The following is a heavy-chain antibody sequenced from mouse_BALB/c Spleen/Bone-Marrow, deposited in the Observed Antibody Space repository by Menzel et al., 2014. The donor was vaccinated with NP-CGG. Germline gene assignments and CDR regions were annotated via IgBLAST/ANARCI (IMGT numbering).Heavy chain of an antibody. CDR3: VRQGAVAATRGFAY. CDR1: GFAFSSHD. Sequence: EVQLVESGGGLVKPGGSLKLSCAASGFAFSSHDMSWVRQTPEKRLEWVAYISSGGGSTYYSDTVKGRFTISRDNAKNTLYLQMSSLKSEDTAMYYCVRQGAVAATRGFAYRGQGTLVTVSA. CDR2: ISSGGGST. V-gene: IGHV5-12-1*01. J-gene: IGHJ3*01. D-gene: IGHD1-1*01.